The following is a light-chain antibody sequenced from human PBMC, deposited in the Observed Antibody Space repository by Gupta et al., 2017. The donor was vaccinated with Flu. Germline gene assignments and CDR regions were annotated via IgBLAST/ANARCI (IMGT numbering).Light chain of an antibody. CDR2: WAS. V-gene: IGKV4-1*01. CDR1: QSVLYSSNNKSY. J-gene: IGKJ4*01. CDR3: QQYYSTPRT. Sequence: SRGERATINCKSSQSVLYSSNNKSYLAWYQQKPGQPPKLLIYWASTRESGVPDRFSGSGSGTDFTLTISSLQAEDVAVYYCQQYYSTPRTFGGGTKVEIK.